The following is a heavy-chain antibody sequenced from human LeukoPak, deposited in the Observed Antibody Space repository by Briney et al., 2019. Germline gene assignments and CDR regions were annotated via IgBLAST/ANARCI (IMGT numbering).Heavy chain of an antibody. Sequence: PGGSLRLSCAASGFTFSSYWMTWVRQAPGKGLEWVANINQDGSDKYYVDSVKGRFTISRDNAKNSLYLQMNSLRAEDTAVYYCARPSARELGAGPDYWGQGTLVTVSS. D-gene: IGHD1-26*01. V-gene: IGHV3-7*01. J-gene: IGHJ4*02. CDR2: INQDGSDK. CDR3: ARPSARELGAGPDY. CDR1: GFTFSSYW.